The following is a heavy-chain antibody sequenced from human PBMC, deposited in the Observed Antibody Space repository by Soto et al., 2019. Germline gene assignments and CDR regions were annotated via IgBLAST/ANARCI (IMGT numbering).Heavy chain of an antibody. CDR3: ARVGTYGTGWGTATEGGYFDY. V-gene: IGHV4-34*01. CDR2: INHSGST. J-gene: IGHJ4*02. D-gene: IGHD5-18*01. CDR1: GGSFSGYY. Sequence: SETLSLTCAVYGGSFSGYYWSWIRQPPGKGLEWIGEINHSGSTNYNPSLKSRVTISVDTSKNQFSLKLSSVTAADTAVYYCARVGTYGTGWGTATEGGYFDYWGQGTLVTVSS.